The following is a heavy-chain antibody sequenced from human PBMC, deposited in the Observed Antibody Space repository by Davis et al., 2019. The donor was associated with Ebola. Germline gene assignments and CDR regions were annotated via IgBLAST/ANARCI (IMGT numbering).Heavy chain of an antibody. V-gene: IGHV3-30*04. Sequence: GESLKISCAASGFTFSSYAMHWVRQAPGKGLEWVAVISYDGSNKYYADSVKGRFTISRDNSKNTLYLQMNSLRAEDTAVYYCAKRSCGGDCAGSFDYWGQGTPVTVSS. CDR3: AKRSCGGDCAGSFDY. CDR2: ISYDGSNK. D-gene: IGHD2-21*02. CDR1: GFTFSSYA. J-gene: IGHJ4*02.